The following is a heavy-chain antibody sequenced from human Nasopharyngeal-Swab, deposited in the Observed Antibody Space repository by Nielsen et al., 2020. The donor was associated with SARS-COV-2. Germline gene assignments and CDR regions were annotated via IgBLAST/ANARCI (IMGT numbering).Heavy chain of an antibody. CDR1: GFSLNKYA. J-gene: IGHJ4*02. D-gene: IGHD3-10*01. CDR3: VKDYQELVGSSSIFDY. CDR2: INSPGGT. V-gene: IGHV3-23*01. Sequence: GGSLRLSCAASGFSLNKYAMSWVRQATGKGLEWVSGINSPGGTYYRDSAKGRFTISKDNSQNTLYLQMDSLRAEDTAIYYCVKDYQELVGSSSIFDYWGQGIQVTVSS.